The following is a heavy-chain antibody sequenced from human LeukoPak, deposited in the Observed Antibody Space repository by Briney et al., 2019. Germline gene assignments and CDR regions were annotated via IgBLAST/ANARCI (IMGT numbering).Heavy chain of an antibody. Sequence: PSETLSLTCTVSGGSINSYFWSWIRQPPGKGLEWIGYIYYSGSTNYNPSLKSRVTISVDKSKNQFSLKLSSVTAADTAVYYCARGGSSFDYWGQGTLVTVSS. V-gene: IGHV4-59*12. CDR3: ARGGSSFDY. D-gene: IGHD6-13*01. J-gene: IGHJ4*02. CDR1: GGSINSYF. CDR2: IYYSGST.